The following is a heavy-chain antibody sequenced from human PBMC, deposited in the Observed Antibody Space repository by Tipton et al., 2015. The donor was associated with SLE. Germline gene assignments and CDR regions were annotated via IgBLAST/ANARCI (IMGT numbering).Heavy chain of an antibody. Sequence: SLRISCAASGFTFSSYWMHWVRQAPAKGLVWVSRINSDGSSTNYADSVKGRFTISRDNAKNTLYLQMNSLRAEDTAVYYCARGGRNTGYCSGGSCFEGRYWGQGTLVTVSS. V-gene: IGHV3-74*01. J-gene: IGHJ4*02. CDR3: ARGGRNTGYCSGGSCFEGRY. CDR2: INSDGSST. D-gene: IGHD2-15*01. CDR1: GFTFSSYW.